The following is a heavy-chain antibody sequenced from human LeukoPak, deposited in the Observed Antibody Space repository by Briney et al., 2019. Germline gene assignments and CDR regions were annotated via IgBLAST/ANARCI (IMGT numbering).Heavy chain of an antibody. V-gene: IGHV3-23*01. D-gene: IGHD4-11*01. CDR3: AIEMSTAGDAFDI. J-gene: IGHJ3*02. CDR1: GFTFRNYA. CDR2: IRGGGVIT. Sequence: SGGSLRLSCRASGFTFRNYAMDCVRQAPGKGLEWVSGIRGGGVITYYADSVKGRFTISRDNSKNTLFLQMNNLRAEDTAVYYCAIEMSTAGDAFDIWGRGTMVSVSS.